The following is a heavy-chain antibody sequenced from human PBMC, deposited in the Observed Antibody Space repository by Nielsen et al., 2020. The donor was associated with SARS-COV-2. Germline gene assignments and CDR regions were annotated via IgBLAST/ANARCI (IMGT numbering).Heavy chain of an antibody. D-gene: IGHD3-3*01. CDR3: ARDLGLRFLEWLLPDP. J-gene: IGHJ5*02. V-gene: IGHV3-23*01. Sequence: GGSLRLSCAASGFTFSTYFMGWVRQAPGKGLEWVSGILGSGSTAYYADSVKGRFTISRDNSKNTLYLQMNSLRAEDTAVYYCARDLGLRFLEWLLPDPWGQGTLVTVSS. CDR2: ILGSGSTA. CDR1: GFTFSTYF.